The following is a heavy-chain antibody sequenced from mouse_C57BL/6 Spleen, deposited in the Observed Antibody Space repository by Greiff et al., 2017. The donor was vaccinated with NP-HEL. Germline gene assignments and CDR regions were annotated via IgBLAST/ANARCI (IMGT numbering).Heavy chain of an antibody. CDR3: ARWGLYKGIAY. CDR1: GYTFTDYY. CDR2: INPNNGGT. J-gene: IGHJ3*01. D-gene: IGHD6-1*01. V-gene: IGHV1-26*01. Sequence: EVQLQQSGPELVKPGASVKISCKASGYTFTDYYMNWVKQSHGKSLEWIGDINPNNGGTSYNQKFKGKATLTVDKSSSTAYMGLRSLTSEDSAVYYCARWGLYKGIAYWGQGTLVTVSA.